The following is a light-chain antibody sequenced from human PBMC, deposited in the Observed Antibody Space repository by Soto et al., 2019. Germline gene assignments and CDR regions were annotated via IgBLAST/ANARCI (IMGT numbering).Light chain of an antibody. Sequence: EIVLTQSPGTLSLSPGESATLSCRASQSVTSNYLACYRHKPGQAPSLLIYGASSRATGIPDRFIGSGSGTEFALTISRLAPPDPGVYYCKHYGNSLLLLPFGGQTKVDIK. J-gene: IGKJ4*01. CDR1: QSVTSNY. CDR2: GAS. V-gene: IGKV3-20*01. CDR3: KHYGNSLLLLP.